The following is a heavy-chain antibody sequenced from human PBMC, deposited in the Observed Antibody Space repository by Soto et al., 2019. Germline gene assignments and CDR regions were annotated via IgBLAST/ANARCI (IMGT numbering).Heavy chain of an antibody. CDR1: GGSISSYY. D-gene: IGHD4-17*01. J-gene: IGHJ4*02. V-gene: IGHV4-59*01. Sequence: PSETLSLTCTVSGGSISSYYWSWIRQPPGKGLEWIGYIYYSGSTNYNPSLKSRVTISVDTSKNQFSLKLSSVTAADTAVYYCARMALNDYGHISFDYWGQGTLVTVSS. CDR2: IYYSGST. CDR3: ARMALNDYGHISFDY.